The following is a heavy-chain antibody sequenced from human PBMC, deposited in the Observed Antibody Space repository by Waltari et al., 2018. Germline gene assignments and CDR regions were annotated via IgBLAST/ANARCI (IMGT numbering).Heavy chain of an antibody. CDR2: IKEDGRII. D-gene: IGHD4-17*01. CDR1: GFSVSNYW. J-gene: IGHJ6*02. Sequence: DVQLVESGGGSVLSGGSLRLSCAASGFSVSNYWMHWVRQAPGKGLVWVSRIKEDGRIINYADSVRGRFTISRDNAKNSLYLQMNSLRAEDTAVYYCARDQFTVVSFWVVWGQGTTVTVSS. CDR3: ARDQFTVVSFWVV. V-gene: IGHV3-74*01.